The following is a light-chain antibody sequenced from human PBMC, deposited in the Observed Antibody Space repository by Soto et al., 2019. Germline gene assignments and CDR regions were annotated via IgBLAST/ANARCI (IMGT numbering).Light chain of an antibody. V-gene: IGKV3-15*01. CDR2: GAS. CDR3: QQYNNWPPN. CDR1: QSVSSN. J-gene: IGKJ5*01. Sequence: EIVMTQSTASLSVSPGERATLSYRASQSVSSNLAWYQQKPGQAPRLLIYGASTRATGIPARFSGSGSGTEFTLTISSLQSEDFAVYYCQQYNNWPPNFGQGTRLEIK.